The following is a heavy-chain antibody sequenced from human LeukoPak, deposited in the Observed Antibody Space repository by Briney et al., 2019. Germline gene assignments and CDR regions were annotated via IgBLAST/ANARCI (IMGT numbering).Heavy chain of an antibody. CDR2: ISGSRSDI. D-gene: IGHD3-22*01. CDR3: ARGYYYDSSGYYPFDY. Sequence: GGSLRLSCAASGFTFSSYSMNWVRQAPGKGLEWVSYISGSRSDIYYADSVKGRFTISRDNAKNSLYLQMNSLRAEDTAVYYCARGYYYDSSGYYPFDYWGQGTLVTVSS. J-gene: IGHJ4*02. CDR1: GFTFSSYS. V-gene: IGHV3-48*01.